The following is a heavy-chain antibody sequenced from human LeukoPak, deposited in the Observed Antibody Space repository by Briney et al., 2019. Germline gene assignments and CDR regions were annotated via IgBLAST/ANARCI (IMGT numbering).Heavy chain of an antibody. CDR2: IKQDGSEK. CDR3: ARISIAVAGADY. Sequence: GGSLRLSCAASGFTFSSSWMSWVRQAPGKGLEWVANIKQDGSEKYYVDSVKGRFTISRGNTKNSLYLQMDSLRAEDTAVYYCARISIAVAGADYWGQGTLVTVSS. D-gene: IGHD6-19*01. J-gene: IGHJ4*02. CDR1: GFTFSSSW. V-gene: IGHV3-7*01.